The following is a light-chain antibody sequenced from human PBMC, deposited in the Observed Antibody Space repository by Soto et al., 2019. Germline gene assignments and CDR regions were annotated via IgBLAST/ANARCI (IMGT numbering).Light chain of an antibody. CDR3: QQYGSSPAT. J-gene: IGKJ1*01. Sequence: EIVLTQSPATLSMSPGERASLFCRASQSVNSNFLAWYQQRPGQAPRLLVFGASSRATGIPERFSGSGSGTDFAITISRLEPEDFAVYYCQQYGSSPATFGQGTKVEIK. CDR1: QSVNSNF. V-gene: IGKV3-20*01. CDR2: GAS.